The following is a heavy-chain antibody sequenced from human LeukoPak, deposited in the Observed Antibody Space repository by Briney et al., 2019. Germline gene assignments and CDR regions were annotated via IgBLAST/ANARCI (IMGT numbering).Heavy chain of an antibody. J-gene: IGHJ4*02. Sequence: ASVKVSCKASGYIFSNYGISWVRQAPGQGLEWMGWISGYNGHTKYVEKFQGRVTMTTDTSTSTAYMELRSLRSGDTAVYYCARASHYVDIAATIPYGIYYFDYWGQGTLVTVSS. CDR1: GYIFSNYG. V-gene: IGHV1-18*01. CDR3: ARASHYVDIAATIPYGIYYFDY. D-gene: IGHD5-12*01. CDR2: ISGYNGHT.